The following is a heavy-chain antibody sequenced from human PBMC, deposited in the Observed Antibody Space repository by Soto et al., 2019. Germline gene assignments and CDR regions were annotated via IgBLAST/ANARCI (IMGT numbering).Heavy chain of an antibody. J-gene: IGHJ6*03. V-gene: IGHV3-33*01. D-gene: IGHD3-9*01. CDR3: ARGGYDILTGYRRPLYYYYMDV. Sequence: QVQLVESGGGVVQPGRSLRLSCAASGFTFSSYGMHWVRQAPGKGLEWVAVIWYDGSNKYYADSVKGRFTISRDNSKNTLYLQMNSLRAEDTAVYYCARGGYDILTGYRRPLYYYYMDVWGKGTTVTVSS. CDR1: GFTFSSYG. CDR2: IWYDGSNK.